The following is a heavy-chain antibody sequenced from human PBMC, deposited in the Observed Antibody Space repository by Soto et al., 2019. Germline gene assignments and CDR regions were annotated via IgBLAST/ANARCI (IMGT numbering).Heavy chain of an antibody. V-gene: IGHV1-3*01. J-gene: IGHJ6*02. CDR2: INAGNGNT. Sequence: ASVKVSCKASGYTFTSYAMHWTRQAPGQRLEWMGWINAGNGNTKYSQKFQGRVTITRDTSASTAYMELSSLRSEDTAVYYCARGRGGYYYYGMDVWGQGTTVTVSS. CDR3: ARGRGGYYYYGMDV. CDR1: GYTFTSYA. D-gene: IGHD3-10*01.